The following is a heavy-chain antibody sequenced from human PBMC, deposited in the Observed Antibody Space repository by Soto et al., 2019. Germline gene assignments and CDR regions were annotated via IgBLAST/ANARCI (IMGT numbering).Heavy chain of an antibody. CDR3: ARTLVVVAAFDP. D-gene: IGHD2-15*01. Sequence: PSETLSLTCAVSGGSISSSNWWSWVRQPPGKGLEWIGEIYHSGSTNYNPPLKSRVTISVDKSKNQFSLKLSSVTAADTAVYYCARTLVVVAAFDPWGQGTLVTVSS. CDR2: IYHSGST. CDR1: GGSISSSNW. V-gene: IGHV4-4*02. J-gene: IGHJ5*02.